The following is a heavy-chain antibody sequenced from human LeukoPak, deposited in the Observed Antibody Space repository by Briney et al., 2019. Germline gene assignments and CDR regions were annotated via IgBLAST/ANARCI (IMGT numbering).Heavy chain of an antibody. V-gene: IGHV4-39*01. CDR2: INYSGST. J-gene: IGHJ4*02. Sequence: SETLSLTCTVSGGSISSGNYYWAWLRQPPGKGLDWIATINYSGSTYFNPSLKSRVTISVDTSKNQFSLKLTSVTAADTAVFYCARYLSRGFYFDYWGQGTLVTVSS. CDR3: ARYLSRGFYFDY. CDR1: GGSISSGNYY.